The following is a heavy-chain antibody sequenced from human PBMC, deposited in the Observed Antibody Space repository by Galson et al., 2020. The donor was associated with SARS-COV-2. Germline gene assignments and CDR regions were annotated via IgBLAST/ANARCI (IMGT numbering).Heavy chain of an antibody. CDR3: ARRGGGSGSSFEY. CDR2: TYYRSTWSN. Sequence: SQTLSLTCSISGDSVSSNTAACHWIRQSPSRGLEWLGRTYYRSTWSNDYAVSVRSRMIINPDTFKNEFSLQLKSVTPEDTAVYYCARRGGGSGSSFEYWGPGILVNVSS. J-gene: IGHJ4*02. D-gene: IGHD3-10*01. V-gene: IGHV6-1*01. CDR1: GDSVSSNTAA.